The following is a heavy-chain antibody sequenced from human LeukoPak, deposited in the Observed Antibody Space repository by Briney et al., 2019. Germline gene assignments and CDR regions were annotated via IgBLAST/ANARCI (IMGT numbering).Heavy chain of an antibody. CDR3: AKDFYDFWSGYPTYFDY. D-gene: IGHD3-3*01. V-gene: IGHV3-30*02. Sequence: GGSLRLSCAASGFTFSSYGMHWVRQAPGKGLEWVAFIRYDGSNKYYADSVKGRFTISRDNSKNTLYLQMNSLRAEDTAVYYCAKDFYDFWSGYPTYFDYWGQGTLVTVSS. CDR1: GFTFSSYG. J-gene: IGHJ4*02. CDR2: IRYDGSNK.